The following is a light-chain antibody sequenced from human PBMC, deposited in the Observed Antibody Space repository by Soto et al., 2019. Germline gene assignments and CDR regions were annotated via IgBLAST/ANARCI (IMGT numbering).Light chain of an antibody. CDR2: DAA. J-gene: IGKJ1*01. CDR3: QQRYNAPWT. V-gene: IGKV3-11*01. CDR1: QSVSAY. Sequence: EIVLTQSPATLSLSPGERATLSCRASQSVSAYLLWFQQKPGQPPRALIYDAANRATGIPARFSGSGSGTDFTLTISSLEPEDFAVYYCQQRYNAPWTFGQGTKVEI.